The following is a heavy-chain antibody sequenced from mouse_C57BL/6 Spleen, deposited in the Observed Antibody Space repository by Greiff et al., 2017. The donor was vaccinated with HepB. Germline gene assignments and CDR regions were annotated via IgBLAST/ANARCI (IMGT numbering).Heavy chain of an antibody. V-gene: IGHV1-19*01. D-gene: IGHD2-4*01. Sequence: EVQLQQSGPVLVKPGASVKMSCKASGYTFTDYYMNWVKQSHGKSLEWIGVINPYNGGTSYNQKFKGKATLTVDKSSSTAYMELNSLTSEDSAVYYGARRNYDEAWFAYGGQGTLVTVSA. J-gene: IGHJ3*01. CDR2: INPYNGGT. CDR1: GYTFTDYY. CDR3: ARRNYDEAWFAY.